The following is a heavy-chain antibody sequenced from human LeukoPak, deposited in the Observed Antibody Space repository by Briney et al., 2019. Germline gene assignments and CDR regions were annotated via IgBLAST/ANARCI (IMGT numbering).Heavy chain of an antibody. CDR1: GGSISSGGYY. V-gene: IGHV4-31*03. CDR3: ARGVYDFWSGYYTGHFQH. Sequence: SETLSLTCTVSGGSISSGGYYWSWIRQHPGKGLEWIGYIYYRGSTYYNPSLKSRVTISVDTSKNQFSLKLSSVTAADTAVYYCARGVYDFWSGYYTGHFQHWGQGTLVTVSS. D-gene: IGHD3-3*01. CDR2: IYYRGST. J-gene: IGHJ1*01.